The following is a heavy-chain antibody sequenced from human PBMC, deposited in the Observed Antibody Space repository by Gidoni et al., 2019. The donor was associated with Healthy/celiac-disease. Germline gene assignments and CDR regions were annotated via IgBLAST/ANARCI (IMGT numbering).Heavy chain of an antibody. J-gene: IGHJ3*02. CDR1: GFTFSSYE. Sequence: EVQLVESGGGLVQPGGSLRLSCAASGFTFSSYEMNWVRQAPGKGLEWVSYISSSGSTIYYADSVKGRFTISRDNAKNSLYLQMNSLRAEDTAVYYCARDGVSKLLWFGELPNAFDIWGQGTMVTVSS. CDR3: ARDGVSKLLWFGELPNAFDI. D-gene: IGHD3-10*01. V-gene: IGHV3-48*03. CDR2: ISSSGSTI.